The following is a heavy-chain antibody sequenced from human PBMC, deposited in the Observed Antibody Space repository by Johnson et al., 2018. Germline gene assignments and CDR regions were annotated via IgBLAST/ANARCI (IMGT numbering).Heavy chain of an antibody. CDR3: AKEVIAGAYYYYYMDG. CDR2: IWYDGSNK. D-gene: IGHD6-13*01. J-gene: IGHJ6*03. V-gene: IGHV3-33*06. Sequence: QVQLVQSGGGVVQPGRSLRLSCAASGFTFSSYGMHWVRQAPGKGLEWVAAIWYDGSNKYYADSVKGRFTISRDNSKNTLYLQRNSLRAEDTAVYYCAKEVIAGAYYYYYMDGWGKGTTVTVSS. CDR1: GFTFSSYG.